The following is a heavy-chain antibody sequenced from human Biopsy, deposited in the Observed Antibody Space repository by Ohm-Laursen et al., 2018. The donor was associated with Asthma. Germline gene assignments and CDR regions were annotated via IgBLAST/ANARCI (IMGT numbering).Heavy chain of an antibody. CDR3: GRDMGGFGSGWFPVEF. CDR1: GFTFDDYG. D-gene: IGHD6-19*01. Sequence: GSPRLSCAASGFTFDDYGMSWVRQAPGKGLDWVSGINWSGGSTGYADSVKGRFTISRDNAKNSLYLQMNSLRAEDTALYHCGRDMGGFGSGWFPVEFWGQGTLVTVSS. J-gene: IGHJ4*02. CDR2: INWSGGST. V-gene: IGHV3-20*01.